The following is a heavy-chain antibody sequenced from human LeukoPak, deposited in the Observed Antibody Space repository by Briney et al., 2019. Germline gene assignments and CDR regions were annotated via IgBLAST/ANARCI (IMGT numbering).Heavy chain of an antibody. Sequence: GGSLRLSCAASGFTFNTYGMSWVRQAPGKGLEWVSGISGSGGATYYADSVKGRFTISRDDPHNTLYLQMNSLRAEDTAVYFCATFWGSYRFSFDYWGQGTLVTVSS. CDR3: ATFWGSYRFSFDY. J-gene: IGHJ4*02. CDR1: GFTFNTYG. V-gene: IGHV3-23*01. CDR2: ISGSGGAT. D-gene: IGHD3-16*02.